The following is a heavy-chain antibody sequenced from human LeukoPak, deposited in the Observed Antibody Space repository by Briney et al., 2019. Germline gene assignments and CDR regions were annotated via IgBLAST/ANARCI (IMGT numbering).Heavy chain of an antibody. CDR1: GFTFSSYA. V-gene: IGHV3-23*01. CDR2: ISGSGGST. CDR3: AQFGYGDSYYYYGMDV. D-gene: IGHD4-17*01. J-gene: IGHJ6*02. Sequence: GGSLRLSCAASGFTFSSYAMSWVRQAPGKGLEWVSAISGSGGSTYYADSVKGRFTISRDNSKNTLYLQMNSLRAEDTAVYYCAQFGYGDSYYYYGMDVWGQGTTVTVSS.